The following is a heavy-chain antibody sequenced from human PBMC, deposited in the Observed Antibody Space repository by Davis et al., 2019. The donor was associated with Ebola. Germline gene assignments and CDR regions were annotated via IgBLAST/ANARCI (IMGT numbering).Heavy chain of an antibody. CDR2: IKPNCGGT. V-gene: IGHV1-2*06. Sequence: ASVQVPCQASGYTFTSYHIYPVRQAPGQGLAWLGRIKPNCGGTKYVQKFQGRVTITRDTSISTAYMELSRLKSDDTAVYYCARDRCSGDCYSGGFDIWGQGTRVTVSS. CDR3: ARDRCSGDCYSGGFDI. D-gene: IGHD2-21*01. CDR1: GYTFTSYH. J-gene: IGHJ3*02.